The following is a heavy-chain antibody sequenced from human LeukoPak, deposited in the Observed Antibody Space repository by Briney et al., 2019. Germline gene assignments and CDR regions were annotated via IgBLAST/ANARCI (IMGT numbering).Heavy chain of an antibody. V-gene: IGHV3-21*01. Sequence: GGSLRLSCAASGFTFRSYSMNWVRQAPGKGLEWVSSISSSSSSIYYADSVKGRFTISRDNSKNTLYLQMNSLRAEETAVYYCAKGRIQLCLFDYWGQEPLVTVS. J-gene: IGHJ4*02. CDR3: AKGRIQLCLFDY. CDR1: GFTFRSYS. CDR2: ISSSSSSI. D-gene: IGHD5-18*01.